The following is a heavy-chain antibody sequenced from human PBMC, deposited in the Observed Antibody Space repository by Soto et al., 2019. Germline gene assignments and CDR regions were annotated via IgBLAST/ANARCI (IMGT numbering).Heavy chain of an antibody. D-gene: IGHD3-16*02. CDR2: IWYDGSNK. J-gene: IGHJ4*02. CDR1: GFTFSSYG. CDR3: ASSQGELSL. V-gene: IGHV3-33*01. Sequence: QVKLVESGGGVVQPGRSLRLSCAASGFTFSSYGMHWVRQAPGKGLEWVAVIWYDGSNKYYADSVKGRFTISRDNSKNTLYLQMNSLRAEDTAVYYCASSQGELSLWGQGTLVTVSS.